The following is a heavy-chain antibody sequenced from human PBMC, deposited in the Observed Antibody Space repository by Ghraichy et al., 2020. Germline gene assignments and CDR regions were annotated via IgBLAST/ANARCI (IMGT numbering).Heavy chain of an antibody. CDR1: GGSISSYY. CDR2: IYTSGST. J-gene: IGHJ4*02. D-gene: IGHD4-17*01. Sequence: SETLSLTCTVSGGSISSYYWSWIRQPAGKGLEWIGRIYTSGSTNYNPSLKSRVTMSVDTSKNQFSLKLSSVTAADTAVYYYARDLDYGDYRIFDYWGQGTLVTVSS. CDR3: ARDLDYGDYRIFDY. V-gene: IGHV4-4*07.